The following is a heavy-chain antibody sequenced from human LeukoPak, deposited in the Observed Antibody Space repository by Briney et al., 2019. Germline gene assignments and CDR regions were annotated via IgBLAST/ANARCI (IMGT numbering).Heavy chain of an antibody. CDR3: ARDSLSAGSAGFDY. J-gene: IGHJ4*02. V-gene: IGHV4-4*02. Sequence: PSETLSLTCAVSGGSISSSNWWSWVRQPPGKGLEWIGEIYHSGSTNYNPSLKSRVTISVDKSKNQFSLKLSYVTAADTAVYYCARDSLSAGSAGFDYWGQGTLVTVSS. CDR1: GGSISSSNW. CDR2: IYHSGST. D-gene: IGHD6-19*01.